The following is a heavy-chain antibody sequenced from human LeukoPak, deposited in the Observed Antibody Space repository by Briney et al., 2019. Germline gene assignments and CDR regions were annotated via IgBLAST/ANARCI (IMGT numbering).Heavy chain of an antibody. CDR3: ARVGQEYYYGMDV. J-gene: IGHJ6*02. CDR1: GFSFSTYS. CDR2: ITSSSSNI. D-gene: IGHD2/OR15-2a*01. Sequence: GGSLRLSCAASGFSFSTYSMNWVRQAPGKGLEWVSYITSSSSNIYYADSVKGRFTISRDNAKNSLYLQMNSLRAEDTAVYYCARVGQEYYYGMDVWGQGTTVTVSS. V-gene: IGHV3-48*04.